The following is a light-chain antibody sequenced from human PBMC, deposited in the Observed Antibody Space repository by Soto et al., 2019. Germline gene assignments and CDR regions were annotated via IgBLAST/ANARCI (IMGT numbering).Light chain of an antibody. CDR3: MQALQSPRT. CDR1: QTLLNSNGYNY. V-gene: IGKV2-28*01. J-gene: IGKJ2*02. Sequence: DVVMTQSPLSLPVTPGAPASISCRSSQTLLNSNGYNYLDWYLQRPGQSPQLLIFLGSNRASGVPDRFSGSGSGTYFTLKISRVEAEDVGVYYCMQALQSPRTFGQGTKLEIK. CDR2: LGS.